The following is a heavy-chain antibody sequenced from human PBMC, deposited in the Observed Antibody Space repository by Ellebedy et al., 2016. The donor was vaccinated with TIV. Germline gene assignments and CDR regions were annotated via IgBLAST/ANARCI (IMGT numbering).Heavy chain of an antibody. CDR2: ISSSSYI. CDR3: ARELGRYSGYDYPRYYYYGMDV. D-gene: IGHD5-12*01. J-gene: IGHJ6*02. Sequence: GGSLRLSXAASGFTFSSYSMNWVRQAPGKGLEWVSSISSSSYIYYADSVKGRFTVSRDNAKNSLYLQMNSLRAEDTAVYYCARELGRYSGYDYPRYYYYGMDVWGQGTTVTVSS. CDR1: GFTFSSYS. V-gene: IGHV3-21*01.